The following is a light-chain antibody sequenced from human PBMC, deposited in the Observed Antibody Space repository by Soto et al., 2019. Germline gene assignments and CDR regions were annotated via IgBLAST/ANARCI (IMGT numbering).Light chain of an antibody. CDR3: QQYHIYSRT. CDR2: AAS. V-gene: IGKV1-6*02. Sequence: IQIPQSPSSLPACVRDRVTIPCRASQDIGNDLGWYQQKPGKAPNLLIYAASSLRSGVPPRVSGSGSGTDFTLTISSLQPEDLATYYCQQYHIYSRTFGQGTKVDIK. CDR1: QDIGND. J-gene: IGKJ1*01.